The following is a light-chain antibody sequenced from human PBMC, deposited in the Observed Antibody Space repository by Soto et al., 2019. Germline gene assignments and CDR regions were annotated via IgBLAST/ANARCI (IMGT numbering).Light chain of an antibody. CDR3: QQHHKWPLT. V-gene: IGKV3-15*01. CDR1: QSINRN. J-gene: IGKJ4*01. CDR2: GAS. Sequence: EIVMTQSPATLSVSPGERATLSCSASQSINRNLAWYQQKPGQAPRLLIYGASSRATGIPDRFSGSGSDTEFTLTISSLQSEDFAVYHCQQHHKWPLTFGGGTKVEIK.